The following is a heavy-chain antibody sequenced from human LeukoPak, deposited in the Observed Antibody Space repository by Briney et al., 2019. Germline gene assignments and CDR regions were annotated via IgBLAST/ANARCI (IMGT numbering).Heavy chain of an antibody. D-gene: IGHD4-23*01. CDR2: ISYDGSNK. J-gene: IGHJ4*02. CDR3: AKSGTTVVIPIDY. V-gene: IGHV3-30*18. Sequence: GGSLRLSCAASGFTFSSYGMHWVRQAPGKGLEWVAVISYDGSNKYYADSVKGRFTISRDNSKNTLYLQMNSLRAEDTAVYYCAKSGTTVVIPIDYWGQGTLVTVSS. CDR1: GFTFSSYG.